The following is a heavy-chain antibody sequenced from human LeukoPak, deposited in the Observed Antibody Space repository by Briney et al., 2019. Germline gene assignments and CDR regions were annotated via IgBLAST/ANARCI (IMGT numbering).Heavy chain of an antibody. CDR2: IWYDGSNK. D-gene: IGHD3-10*01. Sequence: GGSLRLSCAASGFVFSSYAMHWVRQAPGKGLEWVAVIWYDGSNKYYADSVKGRFTISRDNSKNTLYLQMNSLRAEDTAVYYCARPSGSGSYYIYYGMDVWGQGTTVTVSS. CDR1: GFVFSSYA. J-gene: IGHJ6*02. V-gene: IGHV3-33*08. CDR3: ARPSGSGSYYIYYGMDV.